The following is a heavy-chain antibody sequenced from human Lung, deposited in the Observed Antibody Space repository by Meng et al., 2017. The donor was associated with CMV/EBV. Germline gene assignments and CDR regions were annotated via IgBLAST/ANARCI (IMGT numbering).Heavy chain of an antibody. J-gene: IGHJ4*02. V-gene: IGHV4-39*01. CDR3: AKQSIAARSDY. D-gene: IGHD6-6*01. CDR1: GGSISSSSYY. CDR2: IYYSGST. Sequence: SXTXSLXCTVSGGSISSSSYYWGWIRQPPGKGLEWIGSIYYSGSTYYNPSLKSRVTISVDTSKNQFSLKLSSVTAADTAVYYCAKQSIAARSDYWRQGTLVTVSS.